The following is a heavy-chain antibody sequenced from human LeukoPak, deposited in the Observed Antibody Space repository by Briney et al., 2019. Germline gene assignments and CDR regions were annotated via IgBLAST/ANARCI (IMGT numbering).Heavy chain of an antibody. Sequence: SQTLSLTCAISGDSVSSHTAAWNWIRLYPSRGLEWLGRTFYRSKWYNDYGESVKSRITINADTSKNQFSLHLNSVTPEDTAVYYCARDGWPAFDYWGQGTLVTVSS. CDR3: ARDGWPAFDY. J-gene: IGHJ4*02. D-gene: IGHD2-15*01. CDR1: GDSVSSHTAA. CDR2: TFYRSKWYN. V-gene: IGHV6-1*01.